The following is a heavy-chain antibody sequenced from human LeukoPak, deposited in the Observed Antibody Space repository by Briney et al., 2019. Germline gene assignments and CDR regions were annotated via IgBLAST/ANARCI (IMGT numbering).Heavy chain of an antibody. V-gene: IGHV3-7*01. CDR2: IKSDGSEK. D-gene: IGHD1-26*01. CDR3: ARGGRVGASDY. CDR1: GFTFSSFW. Sequence: GGSLRLSCAASGFTFSSFWMTWVRQAPGKGLEWVANIKSDGSEKFYVDSVKGRFTISRDNAKNSLYLQTNSLRVEDTAVYYCARGGRVGASDYWGQGTLVTVSS. J-gene: IGHJ4*02.